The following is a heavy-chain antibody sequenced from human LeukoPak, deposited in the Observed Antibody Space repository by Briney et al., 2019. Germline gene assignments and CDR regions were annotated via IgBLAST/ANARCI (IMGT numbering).Heavy chain of an antibody. Sequence: GGSLRLSCAVSGFTFSSYWMTWVRQAPGKGLEWVANINQDGSEKYYVDSVKGRFTTSRDNAKNSLYLQMKSLRAEDTAVYYCARDKTGKGDAFDIWGQGTMVTVPS. CDR1: GFTFSSYW. CDR2: INQDGSEK. CDR3: ARDKTGKGDAFDI. J-gene: IGHJ3*02. V-gene: IGHV3-7*01. D-gene: IGHD3-10*01.